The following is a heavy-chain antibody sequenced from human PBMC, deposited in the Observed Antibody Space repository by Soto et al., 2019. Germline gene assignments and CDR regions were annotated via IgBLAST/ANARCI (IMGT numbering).Heavy chain of an antibody. D-gene: IGHD3-22*01. CDR1: GFTFSSYS. CDR3: ARDSYDSSGYYSIFDY. V-gene: IGHV3-21*01. Sequence: EVQLVESGGGLVKPGGSLRLSCVASGFTFSSYSMNWVRQAPGKGLEWVSSISSSSSYIYYADSVKGRFTISRDNAKNSLYLQMNSLRAEDTAVYYCARDSYDSSGYYSIFDYWGQGTLVTVSS. J-gene: IGHJ4*02. CDR2: ISSSSSYI.